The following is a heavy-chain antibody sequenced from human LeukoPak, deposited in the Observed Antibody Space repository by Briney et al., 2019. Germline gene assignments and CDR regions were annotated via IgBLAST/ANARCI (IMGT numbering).Heavy chain of an antibody. Sequence: GGSLRLSCVASGFTFSNFGMHWVRQAPGKGLEYVSAISRSGGDTYYANPVRDRFTVSRDNSKNTLYLQMGSLKAEDMAVYYCARRDSNGWLDYWGQGTLVTVSS. CDR2: ISRSGGDT. D-gene: IGHD6-19*01. V-gene: IGHV3-64*01. J-gene: IGHJ4*02. CDR1: GFTFSNFG. CDR3: ARRDSNGWLDY.